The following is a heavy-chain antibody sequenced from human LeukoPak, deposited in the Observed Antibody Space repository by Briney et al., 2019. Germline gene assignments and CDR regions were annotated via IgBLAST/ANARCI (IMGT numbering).Heavy chain of an antibody. V-gene: IGHV4-59*08. Sequence: PSETLSLTCTVSGGSISSYYWSWIRQPPGKGLEWIGYIFYSGSTNYNPSLKSRVTISVDTSKNQVSLKLRSVTAADTAVYYCARTNPIFDYWGQGTLVTVSS. J-gene: IGHJ4*02. CDR1: GGSISSYY. CDR2: IFYSGST. CDR3: ARTNPIFDY.